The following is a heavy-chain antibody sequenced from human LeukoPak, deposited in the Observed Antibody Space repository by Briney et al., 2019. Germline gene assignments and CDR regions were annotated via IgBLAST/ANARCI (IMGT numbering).Heavy chain of an antibody. CDR2: IWYDGSNK. CDR1: GFTFSSYG. Sequence: GGSLRLSCAASGFTFSSYGMHWVRQAPGKGLEWVAVIWYDGSNKYYADSVKGRFTISRDNSKNTLYLQINSLRAEDTAVYYCAKDQGIAVAGHDFDYWGQGTLVTVSS. V-gene: IGHV3-33*06. J-gene: IGHJ4*02. D-gene: IGHD6-19*01. CDR3: AKDQGIAVAGHDFDY.